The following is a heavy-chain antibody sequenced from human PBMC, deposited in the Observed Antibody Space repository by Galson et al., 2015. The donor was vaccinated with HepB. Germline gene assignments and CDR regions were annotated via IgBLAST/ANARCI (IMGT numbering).Heavy chain of an antibody. CDR3: ARGVGARGDY. Sequence: SETLSLTCTVSGGSVSSGSYYWSWIRQPPGKGLEWIGYIYYSGSTNCNPSLKSRVTISVDTSKNQFSLKLSSVTAADTAVYYCARGVGARGDYWGQGTLVTVSS. D-gene: IGHD6-6*01. V-gene: IGHV4-61*01. CDR2: IYYSGST. CDR1: GGSVSSGSYY. J-gene: IGHJ4*02.